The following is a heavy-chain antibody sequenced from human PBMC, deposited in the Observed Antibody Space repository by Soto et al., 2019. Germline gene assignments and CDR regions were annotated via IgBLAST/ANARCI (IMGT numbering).Heavy chain of an antibody. Sequence: ASVKVSCKASGYTFTSYGISWVRQAPGQGLEWMGWISAYNGNTNYAQKLQGRVTMTTDTSTSTAYMELRSLRSDDTAVYYCARDPGLDDSSGYCPFDYWGQGTLVTVSS. J-gene: IGHJ4*02. V-gene: IGHV1-18*01. D-gene: IGHD3-22*01. CDR2: ISAYNGNT. CDR1: GYTFTSYG. CDR3: ARDPGLDDSSGYCPFDY.